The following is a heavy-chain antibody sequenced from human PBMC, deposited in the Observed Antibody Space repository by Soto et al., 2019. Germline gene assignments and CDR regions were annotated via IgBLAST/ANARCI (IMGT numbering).Heavy chain of an antibody. CDR2: IYHSGST. V-gene: IGHV4-30-2*01. D-gene: IGHD3-10*01. Sequence: SETLSLTCAVSGGSISSGGYSWSWIRQPPGKGLEWIGYIYHSGSTYYNPSLKSRVTISVDRSKNQYSLKLSSVTAADTAVYYCARAGVLWFGELLPFDPWGQGTLVTVSS. J-gene: IGHJ5*02. CDR1: GGSISSGGYS. CDR3: ARAGVLWFGELLPFDP.